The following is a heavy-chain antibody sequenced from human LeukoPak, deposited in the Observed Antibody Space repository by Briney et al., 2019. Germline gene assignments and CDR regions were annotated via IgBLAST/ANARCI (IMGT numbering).Heavy chain of an antibody. V-gene: IGHV3-23*01. J-gene: IGHJ3*02. CDR1: GFTFSSYA. D-gene: IGHD3-16*01. CDR3: ARDQFRFGGSSAEEAFDI. CDR2: ISGSGGST. Sequence: GGSLRLSCAASGFTFSSYAMNWVRQAPGKGLEWVSAISGSGGSTYYADSVKGRFTISRDNSKNTLYLQMNSLRAEDTAVYYCARDQFRFGGSSAEEAFDIWGQGTMVTVSS.